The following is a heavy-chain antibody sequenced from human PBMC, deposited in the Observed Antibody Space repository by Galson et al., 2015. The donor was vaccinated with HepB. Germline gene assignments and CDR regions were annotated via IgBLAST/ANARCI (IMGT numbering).Heavy chain of an antibody. D-gene: IGHD6-13*01. CDR3: TGSLSSWYAPPTKTYYAMDV. CDR1: AFTVSSNY. V-gene: IGHV3-66*02. J-gene: IGHJ6*02. Sequence: SLRLSCAASAFTVSSNYMTWVRQAPGKGLEWVSAIYSGGTTYYAGSVKGRFTVSRDTSKNTLYLQMSSLIPGDTAIYYCTGSLSSWYAPPTKTYYAMDVWGQGTTVTVSS. CDR2: IYSGGTT.